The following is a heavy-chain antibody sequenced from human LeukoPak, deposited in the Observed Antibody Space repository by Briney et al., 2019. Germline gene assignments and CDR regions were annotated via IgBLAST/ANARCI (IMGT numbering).Heavy chain of an antibody. V-gene: IGHV1-2*02. D-gene: IGHD3-22*01. Sequence: GASVKVSCKASGYTFTVYYMHWVRQAPGQGLEWMGWINPNSGGTNYAQKFQGRVTMTRDTSISTAYMELSRLRSGDTAVYYCARDFTWASYYDSSGYQPFDYWGQGTLVTVSS. CDR1: GYTFTVYY. CDR3: ARDFTWASYYDSSGYQPFDY. CDR2: INPNSGGT. J-gene: IGHJ4*02.